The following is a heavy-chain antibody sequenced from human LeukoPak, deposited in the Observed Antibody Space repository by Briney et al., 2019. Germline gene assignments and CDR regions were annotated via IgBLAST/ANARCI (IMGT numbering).Heavy chain of an antibody. CDR3: ARALDEGARFDY. J-gene: IGHJ4*02. Sequence: SQTLSLTCTVSGGFISSGGYYWSWIRQPPGKGLEWIGNIYHSGSTYYNPSLKSRVTISVDRSKNQFSLKVSSVTAADTAVYYCARALDEGARFDYWGQGTLVTVSS. CDR1: GGFISSGGYY. V-gene: IGHV4-30-2*01. CDR2: IYHSGST.